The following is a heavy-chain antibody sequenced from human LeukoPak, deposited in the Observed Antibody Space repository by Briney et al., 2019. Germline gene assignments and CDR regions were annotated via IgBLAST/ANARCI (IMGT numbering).Heavy chain of an antibody. V-gene: IGHV3-30*18. CDR1: GFTFSSYG. J-gene: IGHJ6*02. Sequence: GRSLRLSCAASGFTFSSYGMHWVRQAPGKGLEWVAVISYDGSNKYYADSVKGRFTISRDNSKNTLYLQMNSLRAEDTAVYYCAKDSLNYYDSSGYSYYYYYGMDVWGQGTTVTVSS. CDR3: AKDSLNYYDSSGYSYYYYYGMDV. D-gene: IGHD3-22*01. CDR2: ISYDGSNK.